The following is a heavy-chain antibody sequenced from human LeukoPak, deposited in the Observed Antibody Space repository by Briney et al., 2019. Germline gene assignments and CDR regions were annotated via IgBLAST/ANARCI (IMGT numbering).Heavy chain of an antibody. CDR3: ARASTIFGHFDY. J-gene: IGHJ4*02. CDR2: IYYSGST. CDR1: GGSISGTAYY. D-gene: IGHD3-3*01. Sequence: PSETLSLTCAISGGSISGTAYYWGWIRQPPGKGLEWIGSIYYSGSTYYNPSLKSRLTISVDTSKNQFSLKLSSVTAADTAVYYYARASTIFGHFDYWGRGTLVTVSS. V-gene: IGHV4-39*07.